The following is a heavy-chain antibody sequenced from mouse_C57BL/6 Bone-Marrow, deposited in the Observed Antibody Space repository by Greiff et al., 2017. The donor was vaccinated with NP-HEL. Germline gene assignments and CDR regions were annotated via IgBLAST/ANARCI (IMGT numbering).Heavy chain of an antibody. J-gene: IGHJ3*01. CDR3: AREGYGYDGFAY. CDR2: IYPRSGNT. Sequence: QVQLQQSGAELARPGASVKLSCKASGYTFTSYGISWVKQRTGQGLEWIGEIYPRSGNTYYNEKFKGKATLTADKSSSTAYMERRSLTSEDSAVYFCAREGYGYDGFAYWGQGTLVTVSA. D-gene: IGHD2-2*01. CDR1: GYTFTSYG. V-gene: IGHV1-81*01.